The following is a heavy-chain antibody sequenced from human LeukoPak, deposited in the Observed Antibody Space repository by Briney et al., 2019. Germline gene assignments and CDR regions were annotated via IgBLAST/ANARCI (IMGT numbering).Heavy chain of an antibody. CDR3: ARDSVYSSGWYSYWYFDL. D-gene: IGHD6-19*01. Sequence: SETLSLTCTVSGGSISIYYWSWVRQPPGKGLEWIGYIYNSGSTTYNPPLKSRATISVDTSKNQFSLKLTSMTAADTAVYYCARDSVYSSGWYSYWYFDLWGRGTLVTVSS. J-gene: IGHJ2*01. V-gene: IGHV4-59*01. CDR1: GGSISIYY. CDR2: IYNSGST.